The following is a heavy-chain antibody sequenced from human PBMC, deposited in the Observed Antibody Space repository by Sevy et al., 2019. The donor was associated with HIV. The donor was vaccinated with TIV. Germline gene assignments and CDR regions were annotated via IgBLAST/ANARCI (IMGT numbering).Heavy chain of an antibody. V-gene: IGHV3-74*01. CDR2: INSDGSGT. CDR1: GFTFSSYW. Sequence: GGSLRLSCAASGFTFSSYWMHWVRQAPGKGLVWVSRINSDGSGTSYADSVKGRFTISRDNAKNTLYLQMNSLRAEDTAVYYCARDRGGDGGNSWDFDYWGQGTLVTVSS. J-gene: IGHJ4*02. D-gene: IGHD2-21*02. CDR3: ARDRGGDGGNSWDFDY.